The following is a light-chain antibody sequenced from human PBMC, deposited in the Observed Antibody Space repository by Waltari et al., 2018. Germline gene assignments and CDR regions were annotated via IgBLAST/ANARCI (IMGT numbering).Light chain of an antibody. CDR2: GAS. CDR1: QSVSRT. CDR3: QHYVTLPVT. J-gene: IGKJ1*01. Sequence: EIVLTQSPGTLSLSPGDRATLSGRASQSVSRTLAWYQQTPGQAPSLLIYGASIRATGIPDRFSGSGSGTDFSLTISRLEPEDFAVYYCQHYVTLPVTFGQGTKVEIK. V-gene: IGKV3-20*01.